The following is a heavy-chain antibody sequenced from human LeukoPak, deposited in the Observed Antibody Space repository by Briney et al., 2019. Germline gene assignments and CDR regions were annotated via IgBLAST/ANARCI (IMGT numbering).Heavy chain of an antibody. J-gene: IGHJ5*02. CDR1: GFTFSRYA. Sequence: GGSLRLSCAASGFTFSRYAMHWVRQAPGKGLEWVAVISYDGSNKYYADSVKGRFTISRDNSKNTLYLQMNSLRAEDTAVYYCARDESLLRLGTPTSWGQGTLVTVSS. CDR3: ARDESLLRLGTPTS. V-gene: IGHV3-30*04. CDR2: ISYDGSNK. D-gene: IGHD3-16*01.